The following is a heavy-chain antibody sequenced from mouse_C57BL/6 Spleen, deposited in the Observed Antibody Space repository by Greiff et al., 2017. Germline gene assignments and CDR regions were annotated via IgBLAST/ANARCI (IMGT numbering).Heavy chain of an antibody. Sequence: EVQLVESGGGLVKPGGSLKLSCAASGFTFSSYAMSWVRQTPEKRLEWVATISDGGSYTYYPDNVKGRFTISRDNAKNNLYLQMSHLKSEDTAMYYCARARYSKDYAMDYWGQGTSVTVSS. CDR3: ARARYSKDYAMDY. J-gene: IGHJ4*01. D-gene: IGHD2-5*01. CDR2: ISDGGSYT. CDR1: GFTFSSYA. V-gene: IGHV5-4*01.